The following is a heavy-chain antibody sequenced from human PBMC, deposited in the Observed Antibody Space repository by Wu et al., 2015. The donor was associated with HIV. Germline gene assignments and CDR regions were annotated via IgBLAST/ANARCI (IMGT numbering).Heavy chain of an antibody. Sequence: QVQLVQSGAEVKKPGAPVKVSCKSFGYTGTSYGSTFSNYGFTWVRQAPGQGLEWMGWISAYNGNTKYAQKFQGRLTMTEDTSTDTASMELSSLTSEDTAVYYCATVGYSDSLDYWGRGNPGHRLL. V-gene: IGHV1-18*01. J-gene: IGHJ4*02. CDR2: ISAYNGNT. CDR1: GYTGTSYG. CDR3: ATVGYSDSLDY. D-gene: IGHD1-26*01.